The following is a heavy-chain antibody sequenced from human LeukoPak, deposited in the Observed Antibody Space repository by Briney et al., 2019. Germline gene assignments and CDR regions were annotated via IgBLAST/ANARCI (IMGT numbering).Heavy chain of an antibody. CDR1: GGSISSGGYY. V-gene: IGHV4-31*03. J-gene: IGHJ1*01. CDR2: IYYSGST. CDR3: AGGSGYHAEYFQH. D-gene: IGHD3-22*01. Sequence: SQTLSLTCTVSGGSISSGGYYWSWIRQHPGKGLEWIGYIYYSGSTYYNPSLKSRVTISVDTSKNQFSLKLSSVTAADTAVYYCAGGSGYHAEYFQHWGQGTLVTVSS.